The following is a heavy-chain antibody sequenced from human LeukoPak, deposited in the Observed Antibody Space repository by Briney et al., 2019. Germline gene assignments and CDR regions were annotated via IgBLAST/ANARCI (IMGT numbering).Heavy chain of an antibody. D-gene: IGHD2-2*01. CDR1: GYSISSGYY. J-gene: IGHJ4*02. Sequence: KPSETLSLTCAVSGYSISSGYYWGWIRQPPGKGLEWIGSIYHSGSTYYNPSLKSRVTISVDTSKNQFSLKLSSVTAADTAVYYCARDPGVVVVPAAPRGSSEVSDYWGQGTLVTVSP. CDR2: IYHSGST. CDR3: ARDPGVVVVPAAPRGSSEVSDY. V-gene: IGHV4-38-2*02.